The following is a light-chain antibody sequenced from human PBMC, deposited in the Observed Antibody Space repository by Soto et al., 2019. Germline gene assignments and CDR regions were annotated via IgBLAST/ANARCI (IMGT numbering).Light chain of an antibody. CDR3: SSYTSSSTPPGV. CDR1: SSDVGGYNY. CDR2: DVS. Sequence: QSARTQPASVSGSPGQSITISCTGTSSDVGGYNYVSWYQQHPGKAPKLMIYDVSNRPSGVSNRFSGSKSGNTASLTISGLQAEDEAHYYCSSYTSSSTPPGVFGGGTKLTVL. J-gene: IGLJ2*01. V-gene: IGLV2-14*01.